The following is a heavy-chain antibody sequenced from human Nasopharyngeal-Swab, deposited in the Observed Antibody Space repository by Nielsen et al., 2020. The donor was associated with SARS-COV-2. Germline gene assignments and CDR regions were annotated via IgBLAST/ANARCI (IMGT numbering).Heavy chain of an antibody. CDR1: GYTFTGYY. D-gene: IGHD3-3*01. CDR2: INPNSGGT. CDR3: ARVELYDFWSGYYLFDY. V-gene: IGHV1-2*06. J-gene: IGHJ4*02. Sequence: ASVKVSCKASGYTFTGYYMHWVRQAPGKGLEWMGRINPNSGGTNYAQKFQGRATMTRDTSSRTAYMGLSRLRSDDTAVYYCARVELYDFWSGYYLFDYWGQGALVTVSS.